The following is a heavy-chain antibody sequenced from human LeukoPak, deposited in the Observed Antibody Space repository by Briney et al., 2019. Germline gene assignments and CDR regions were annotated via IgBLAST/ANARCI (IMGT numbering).Heavy chain of an antibody. CDR3: ARDAHPTATVSYWFEP. V-gene: IGHV4-39*07. CDR2: IYYSGST. D-gene: IGHD4-17*01. CDR1: GGSISSSSYY. Sequence: SETLSLTCTVSGGSISSSSYYWGWIRQPPGKGLEWIGSIYYSGSTYYNPSLKSRVTISVDTSKNQFSLKLSSVTAADTAVYYCARDAHPTATVSYWFEPWGQGTLVTVSS. J-gene: IGHJ5*02.